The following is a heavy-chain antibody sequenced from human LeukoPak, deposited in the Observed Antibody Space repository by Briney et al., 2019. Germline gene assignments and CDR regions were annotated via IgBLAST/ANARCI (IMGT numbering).Heavy chain of an antibody. D-gene: IGHD3-16*01. CDR3: ARDPGYESWSPFWGGMDV. CDR2: ITRDGSST. CDR1: GFTFSSSW. V-gene: IGHV3-74*01. J-gene: IGHJ6*04. Sequence: GGSLRLSCAASGFTFSSSWMHWVRQAPGKGLVWVSRITRDGSSTTYADSVKGRFTTSRDNAMNTLYLQMDSLRDDDTAVYYCARDPGYESWSPFWGGMDVWGNGTTVIVSS.